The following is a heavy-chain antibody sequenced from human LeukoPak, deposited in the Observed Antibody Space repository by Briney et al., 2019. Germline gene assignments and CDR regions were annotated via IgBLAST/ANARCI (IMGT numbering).Heavy chain of an antibody. CDR2: ISSSSSYI. D-gene: IGHD6-19*01. CDR3: ARDSSPYSSGWYLGVDY. Sequence: GGSLRLSCAASGFTFSSYSMTWVRQAPGKGLEWVSSISSSSSYIYYADSVKGRFTISRDNAKNSLYLQMNSLRAEDTAGYYCARDSSPYSSGWYLGVDYWGQGTLVTVSS. CDR1: GFTFSSYS. V-gene: IGHV3-21*01. J-gene: IGHJ4*02.